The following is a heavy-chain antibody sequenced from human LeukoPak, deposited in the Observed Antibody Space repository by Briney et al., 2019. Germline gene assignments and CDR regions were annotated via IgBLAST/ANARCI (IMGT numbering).Heavy chain of an antibody. CDR1: GGSISSGGYY. V-gene: IGHV4-61*08. D-gene: IGHD3-16*01. Sequence: ASETLSLTCAVSGGSISSGGYYWSWIRQPPGKGLEWIGYIYYSGSTNYNPSLKSRVTMSIGTSKNQFSLKLSSVTAADTAVYYCATYVDGAFDIWGQGTMVTVSP. CDR3: ATYVDGAFDI. J-gene: IGHJ3*02. CDR2: IYYSGST.